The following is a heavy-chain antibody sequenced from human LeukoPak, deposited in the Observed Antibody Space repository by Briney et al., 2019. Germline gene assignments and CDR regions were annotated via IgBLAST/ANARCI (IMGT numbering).Heavy chain of an antibody. Sequence: ASVKVSCKASGNTFTAYYIHWVRQAPGQGLEWKGWINSNSGGTNYAQKFQGRVTMTRDTSISTAYMELSRLRSDDTAVYYCARYSAIVPFDYWGQGTLVTVSS. CDR2: INSNSGGT. V-gene: IGHV1-2*02. J-gene: IGHJ4*02. CDR3: ARYSAIVPFDY. CDR1: GNTFTAYY. D-gene: IGHD5-18*01.